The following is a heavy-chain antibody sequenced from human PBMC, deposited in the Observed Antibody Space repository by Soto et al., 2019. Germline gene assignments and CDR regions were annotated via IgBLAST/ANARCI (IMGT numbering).Heavy chain of an antibody. CDR1: GYTFTSDG. D-gene: IGHD3-3*01. CDR3: SRDGRYYDFWSGYGMDV. CDR2: ISAYNGNT. Sequence: GASVKVSCKASGYTFTSDGISWVRQAPGQGLEWMGWISAYNGNTNYAQKLQGRVTMTTDTSTSTAYMELRSLRSDDTAVYYCSRDGRYYDFWSGYGMDVWGQGTTVTVSS. J-gene: IGHJ6*02. V-gene: IGHV1-18*01.